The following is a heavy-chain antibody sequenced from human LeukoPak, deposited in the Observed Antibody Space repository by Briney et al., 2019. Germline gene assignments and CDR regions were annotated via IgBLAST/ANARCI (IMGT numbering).Heavy chain of an antibody. J-gene: IGHJ4*02. CDR2: ISWNSGSI. Sequence: TLSLSCAGSGFTFDDYAWHWVRQAPGKGLEWVSGISWNSGSIGYAYSVKGRITISRDNAKDSLYLQMNSLRAEDTALYYCAKDIQIIAAAGTFDYWGQGTLVTVSS. D-gene: IGHD6-13*01. CDR1: GFTFDDYA. V-gene: IGHV3-9*01. CDR3: AKDIQIIAAAGTFDY.